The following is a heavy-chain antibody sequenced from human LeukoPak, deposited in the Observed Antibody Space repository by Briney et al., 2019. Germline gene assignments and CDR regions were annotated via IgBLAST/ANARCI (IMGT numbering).Heavy chain of an antibody. CDR2: IRYDGSNK. Sequence: GGSLRLSCAASGFTFSSYGMHWVLQAPGKGLEWVAFIRYDGSNKYYADSVKGRFTISRDNSKNTLYLQMNSLRAEDTAVYYCAKDHRSGWYFEAWGQGTLVTVSS. CDR3: AKDHRSGWYFEA. J-gene: IGHJ4*02. V-gene: IGHV3-30*02. D-gene: IGHD6-19*01. CDR1: GFTFSSYG.